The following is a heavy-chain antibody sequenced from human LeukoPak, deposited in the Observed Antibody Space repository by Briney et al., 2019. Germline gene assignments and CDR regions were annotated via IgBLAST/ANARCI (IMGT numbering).Heavy chain of an antibody. D-gene: IGHD6-13*01. CDR1: GYSFTIYW. CDR3: ARRGIAAEGGNWFDP. V-gene: IGHV5-51*01. Sequence: PGESLKISCNGSGYSFTIYWIGWARQMPGKGLEWMGIIYPGDSDTRYSPSFQGQVTISADKSISTAYLQWSSLKASDTAMYYCARRGIAAEGGNWFDPWGQGTLVTVSS. CDR2: IYPGDSDT. J-gene: IGHJ5*02.